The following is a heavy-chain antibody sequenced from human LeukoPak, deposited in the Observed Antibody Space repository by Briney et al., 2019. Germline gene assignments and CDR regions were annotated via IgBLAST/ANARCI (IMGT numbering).Heavy chain of an antibody. Sequence: GGSLRLSCAASGFTVSRNYMSWVRQAPGKGLEWVSVIYSGGRTYYADSVKGRFIISRDNSKNTLYLQMNSLRAEDTAVYYCARARSSYGYGDAFDIWGQGTMVTVSS. J-gene: IGHJ3*02. CDR2: IYSGGRT. V-gene: IGHV3-66*01. D-gene: IGHD5-18*01. CDR3: ARARSSYGYGDAFDI. CDR1: GFTVSRNY.